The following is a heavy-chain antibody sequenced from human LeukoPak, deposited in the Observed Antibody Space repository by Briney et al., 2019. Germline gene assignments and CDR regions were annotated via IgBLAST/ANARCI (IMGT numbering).Heavy chain of an antibody. CDR1: GFTFSRFA. J-gene: IGHJ3*01. V-gene: IGHV3-23*01. Sequence: PGGSLRLSCANSGFTFSRFAMSWVRQAPGKGLEWVSTISTSGASTYYADSVRGRFTISRDNSKNTLYLQMKSLRAEDTAVYYCAEDWKDYGDFHAFDVWGHGTMVTVSS. D-gene: IGHD4-17*01. CDR3: AEDWKDYGDFHAFDV. CDR2: ISTSGAST.